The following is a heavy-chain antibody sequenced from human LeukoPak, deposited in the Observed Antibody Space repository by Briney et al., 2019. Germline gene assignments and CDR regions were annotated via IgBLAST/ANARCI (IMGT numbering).Heavy chain of an antibody. CDR1: GGSISSSSYY. Sequence: SETLSLTCTVSGGSISSSSYYWGWIRQPPGKGLEWIGSIYYSGSTYYNPSLKSRVTISVDTAKNQFSLKLSSVTAADTAVYYCARDVEGNYYYYYMDVWGKGTTVTVSS. CDR2: IYYSGST. D-gene: IGHD2-15*01. V-gene: IGHV4-39*07. CDR3: ARDVEGNYYYYYMDV. J-gene: IGHJ6*03.